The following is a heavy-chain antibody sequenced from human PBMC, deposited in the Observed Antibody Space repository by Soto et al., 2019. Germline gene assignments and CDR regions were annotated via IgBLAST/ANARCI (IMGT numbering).Heavy chain of an antibody. CDR1: GGTFSTYA. Sequence: QVQLEQSGAEVTQPGSSVRVSCKTSGGTFSTYAINWVRQAPGQGLEWLGAISPLFGTADYSQKFQGEIGTTAAESTCTAYMQLSSLTSNEPASCFGARPIGTFSSVYYDFEVLGQGMLLSGSS. CDR3: ARPIGTFSSVYYDFEV. D-gene: IGHD6-19*01. J-gene: IGHJ4*02. CDR2: ISPLFGTA. V-gene: IGHV1-69*01.